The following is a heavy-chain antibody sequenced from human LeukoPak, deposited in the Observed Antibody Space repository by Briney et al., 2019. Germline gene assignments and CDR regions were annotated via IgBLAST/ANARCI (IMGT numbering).Heavy chain of an antibody. V-gene: IGHV1-69*13. CDR1: GGTFSSYA. CDR3: ARGHRDECFDP. Sequence: ASVKVSCKASGGTFSSYAISWVRQAPGQGLEWMGGIIPIFGTANYAQKFQGRVTIIADESTSTAYMELSSLRSEDTAVYYCARGHRDECFDPWGQGTLVTVSS. CDR2: IIPIFGTA. J-gene: IGHJ5*02. D-gene: IGHD3-3*01.